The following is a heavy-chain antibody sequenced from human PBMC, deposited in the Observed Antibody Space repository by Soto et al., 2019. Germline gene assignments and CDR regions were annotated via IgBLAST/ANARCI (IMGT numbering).Heavy chain of an antibody. Sequence: KPSETLSLTCTVSGGSISSGDYYWSRIRQPPGKGLEWIGYIYYSGSTYYNPSLKSRVTISVDTSKNQFSLKLGSVTAADTAVYYCARDRVVVVPAATTRYGMDVWGQGTTVTVSS. CDR3: ARDRVVVVPAATTRYGMDV. V-gene: IGHV4-30-4*01. D-gene: IGHD2-2*01. J-gene: IGHJ6*02. CDR1: GGSISSGDYY. CDR2: IYYSGST.